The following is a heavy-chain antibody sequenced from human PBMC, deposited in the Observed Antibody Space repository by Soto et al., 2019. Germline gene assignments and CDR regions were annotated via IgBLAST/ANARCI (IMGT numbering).Heavy chain of an antibody. CDR1: GDTFNSYV. J-gene: IGHJ4*02. CDR2: IIPIIGVT. Sequence: QVQLVQSGAEVKRPGSSVKVSCESSGDTFNSYVISWVRQAPGQGLEWMGGIIPIIGVTHYAQKFQGRVTISALSSTGTAFMALTNLGFEDTAIYYCAKESLGAKGADHCGQGTLVTLSS. V-gene: IGHV1-69*17. D-gene: IGHD3-16*01. CDR3: AKESLGAKGADH.